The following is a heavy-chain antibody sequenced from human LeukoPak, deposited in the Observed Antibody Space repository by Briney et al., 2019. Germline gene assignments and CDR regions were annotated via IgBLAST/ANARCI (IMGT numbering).Heavy chain of an antibody. Sequence: GASVKVSCKASGYTFTSYGISWVRQAPGQGLEWMGWISAYNGNTNYAQKFQGRVTITADKSTSTAYMELSSLRSEDTAVYYCARDLGYCSGGSCKSIGIYYFDYWGQGTLVTVSS. CDR3: ARDLGYCSGGSCKSIGIYYFDY. V-gene: IGHV1-18*01. D-gene: IGHD2-15*01. CDR2: ISAYNGNT. CDR1: GYTFTSYG. J-gene: IGHJ4*02.